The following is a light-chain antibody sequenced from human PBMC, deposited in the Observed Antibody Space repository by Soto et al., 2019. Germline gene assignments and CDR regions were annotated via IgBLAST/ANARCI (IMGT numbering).Light chain of an antibody. Sequence: EIVLTQSPATLSLSPGERATLSCRASQSVSSYLAWYQQKPGQAPRLLIYDASNRATGIPARFSGSGSGTDFTITISCLDPEHLAVYYCQQRSNGPFTFGPGTKVDIK. V-gene: IGKV3-11*01. J-gene: IGKJ3*01. CDR2: DAS. CDR1: QSVSSY. CDR3: QQRSNGPFT.